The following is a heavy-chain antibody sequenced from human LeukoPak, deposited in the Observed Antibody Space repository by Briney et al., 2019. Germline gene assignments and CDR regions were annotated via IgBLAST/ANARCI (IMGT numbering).Heavy chain of an antibody. D-gene: IGHD2-2*01. J-gene: IGHJ4*02. CDR1: GGSISLYY. CDR2: IYYSGST. V-gene: IGHV4-59*01. Sequence: SETLSLTCTVSGGSISLYYWSWIRQPPGKGLEWIGYIYYSGSTNYNPSLKSRVTISVDTSKNQFSLKLSSVTAADTAVYHCARDLSISSTSCPSHWGQGTLVTVSS. CDR3: ARDLSISSTSCPSH.